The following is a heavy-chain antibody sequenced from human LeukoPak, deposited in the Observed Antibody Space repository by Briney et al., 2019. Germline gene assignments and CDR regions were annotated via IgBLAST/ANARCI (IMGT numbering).Heavy chain of an antibody. J-gene: IGHJ4*02. D-gene: IGHD6-19*01. CDR3: ARPRGGWYNFEY. CDR1: GYTFTSYD. V-gene: IGHV1-46*04. Sequence: ASVKVSCKASGYTFTSYDINWVRQAPGQGLEWMGIINPSGGSTNYAQKLEGRVTMTRDTSITTVYMELSSLRSEDTAVYYCARPRGGWYNFEYWGQGTLVTVSS. CDR2: INPSGGST.